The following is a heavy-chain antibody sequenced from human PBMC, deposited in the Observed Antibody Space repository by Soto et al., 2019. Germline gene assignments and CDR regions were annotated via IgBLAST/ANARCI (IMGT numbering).Heavy chain of an antibody. J-gene: IGHJ4*02. CDR1: GYTFTSYA. Sequence: ASVKVSCKASGYTFTSYAMHWVRQAPGQRLEWMGWINAGNGNTKYSQKFQGRVTITRDTSASTAYMELSSLRSEDTAVYYCARGEPLSGSIDYWGQGTLVTVSS. CDR2: INAGNGNT. V-gene: IGHV1-3*01. CDR3: ARGEPLSGSIDY. D-gene: IGHD3-16*02.